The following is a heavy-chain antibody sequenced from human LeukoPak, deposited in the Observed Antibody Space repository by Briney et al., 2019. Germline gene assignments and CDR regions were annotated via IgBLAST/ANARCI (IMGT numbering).Heavy chain of an antibody. Sequence: SETLSLTCTVSGGSITGGGYYWGWIRQPPGKGLEWIGSIYYSGTTYFNPSLKSRVNISVDTSKDQFSLNLSSVTAADTAVYYCARVYYSSSYDYWYFDLWGRGTLVTVSS. D-gene: IGHD6-13*01. V-gene: IGHV4-39*07. J-gene: IGHJ2*01. CDR2: IYYSGTT. CDR1: GGSITGGGYY. CDR3: ARVYYSSSYDYWYFDL.